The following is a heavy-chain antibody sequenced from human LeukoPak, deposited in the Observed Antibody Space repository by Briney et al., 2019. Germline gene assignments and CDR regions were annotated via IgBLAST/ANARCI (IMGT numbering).Heavy chain of an antibody. CDR2: ISYDGNNK. J-gene: IGHJ4*02. CDR1: GFSLSNYG. CDR3: AKDRSRYCSSTSCHPGSFDY. D-gene: IGHD2-2*01. V-gene: IGHV3-30*18. Sequence: PGGSLRLSCTASGFSLSNYGMHWVRQAPGKGLEWVAVISYDGNNKYYADSVEGRFTISRDNSKNALYLQMNSLRAEDTAVYYCAKDRSRYCSSTSCHPGSFDYWGQGTLVTVSS.